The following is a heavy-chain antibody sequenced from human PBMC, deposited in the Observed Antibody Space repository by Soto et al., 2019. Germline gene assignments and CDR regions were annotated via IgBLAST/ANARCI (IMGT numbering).Heavy chain of an antibody. Sequence: EVHLLESGGALVKPGGSLRFSCAASGFTFSSYAMSWVRQAPGKGQEWVSSISGSGGSTYYADSVQGRFTISRDNSKNMVYLQMNSLRAEDTAVYYCAKASSTPPNWFDSWGQGTLITVSS. CDR2: ISGSGGST. J-gene: IGHJ5*01. CDR3: AKASSTPPNWFDS. D-gene: IGHD4-17*01. CDR1: GFTFSSYA. V-gene: IGHV3-23*01.